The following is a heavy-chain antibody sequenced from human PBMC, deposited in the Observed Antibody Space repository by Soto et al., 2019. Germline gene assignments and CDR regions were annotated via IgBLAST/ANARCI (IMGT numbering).Heavy chain of an antibody. Sequence: QGQLVQSGAEVKKPGSSVKVSCKASGGAFNNYIFDWVRQAPGQGLEWMGGLIPMFGAPKYAQTFQDRVTISADVSTGTAYMELTSLRFDDTAVYYCARGRDQPPVGLYCDSWGEGTRVTVSS. J-gene: IGHJ4*02. CDR2: LIPMFGAP. D-gene: IGHD1-26*01. V-gene: IGHV1-69*01. CDR1: GGAFNNYI. CDR3: ARGRDQPPVGLYCDS.